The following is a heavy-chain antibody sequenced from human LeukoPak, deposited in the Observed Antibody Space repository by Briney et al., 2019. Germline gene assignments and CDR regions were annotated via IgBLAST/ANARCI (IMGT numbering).Heavy chain of an antibody. D-gene: IGHD2-15*01. V-gene: IGHV3-23*01. Sequence: PGGSLRLSCAVSGFTVSSYTMSWVRQAPGKGLDWVSSITGSGGSTYYADSVKGRFTISRDNSKNTLYLQMNSLRAEDTAVYYCAGGGHWGQGTLATVSS. CDR1: GFTVSSYT. J-gene: IGHJ4*02. CDR3: AGGGH. CDR2: ITGSGGST.